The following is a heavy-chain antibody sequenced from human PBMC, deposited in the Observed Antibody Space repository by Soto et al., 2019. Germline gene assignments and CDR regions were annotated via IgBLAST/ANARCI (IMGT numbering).Heavy chain of an antibody. V-gene: IGHV1-69*13. D-gene: IGHD3-22*01. CDR2: IIPIFGTA. J-gene: IGHJ4*02. CDR3: ARGDSSGSRKGGWLGYFDY. CDR1: GGTFSSYA. Sequence: SVKVSCKASGGTFSSYAISWVRQAPGQGLEWMGGIIPIFGTANYAQKFQGRVTITADESTSTAYMELSSLRSEDTAVYYCARGDSSGSRKGGWLGYFDYWGQGSLVTVSS.